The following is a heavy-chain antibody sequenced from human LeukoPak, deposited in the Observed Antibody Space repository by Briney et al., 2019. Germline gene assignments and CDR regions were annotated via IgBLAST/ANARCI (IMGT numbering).Heavy chain of an antibody. CDR2: ISDNGGAS. V-gene: IGHV3-64D*06. CDR3: VKSGATPISKGWFDP. J-gene: IGHJ5*02. CDR1: EFAFNNYA. D-gene: IGHD7-27*01. Sequence: PGGSLRLSCLASEFAFNNYAMHWVRQAPGKGLECVSSISDNGGASFYADSVKGRFSISRDNSRNTLYLQMSSLRPEDTAVYYCVKSGATPISKGWFDPWGQGTLLTVSS.